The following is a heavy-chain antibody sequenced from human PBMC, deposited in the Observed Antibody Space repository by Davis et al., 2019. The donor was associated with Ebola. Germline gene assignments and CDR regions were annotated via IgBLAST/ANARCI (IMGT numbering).Heavy chain of an antibody. V-gene: IGHV4-59*08. Sequence: PSETLSLTCTVSDGSISSDYWSWIRQPSGKGLEWMGYISSSGSSNYNPSLKSRVSMSIATSKNQFSLKLTSVSAADTAVYYCASPHQIRGTDYFDLWGQGTLVTVSS. D-gene: IGHD2-2*01. CDR1: DGSISSDY. CDR3: ASPHQIRGTDYFDL. CDR2: ISSSGSS. J-gene: IGHJ4*02.